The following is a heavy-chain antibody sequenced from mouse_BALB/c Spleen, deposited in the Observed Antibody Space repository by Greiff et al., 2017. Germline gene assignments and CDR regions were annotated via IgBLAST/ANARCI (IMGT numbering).Heavy chain of an antibody. Sequence: QVQLKESGPELVRPGESVKISCKGSGYTFTDYAMHWVKQSHAKSLEWIGVISIYYDNTNYNQKFKGKATMTVDKSSSTAYMELARLTSEDSAIYYCAREDDYDGGWFAYWGQGTLVTVSA. V-gene: IGHV1-67*01. D-gene: IGHD2-4*01. J-gene: IGHJ3*01. CDR1: GYTFTDYA. CDR2: ISIYYDNT. CDR3: AREDDYDGGWFAY.